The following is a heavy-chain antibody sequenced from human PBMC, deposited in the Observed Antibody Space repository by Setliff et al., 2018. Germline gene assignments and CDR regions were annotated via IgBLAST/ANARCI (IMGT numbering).Heavy chain of an antibody. V-gene: IGHV4-61*02. CDR2: LHTSGST. D-gene: IGHD7-27*01. Sequence: SETLSLTCAVSGGSLNSGSYYWSWIRQSTERGLEWLGRLHTSGSTTYNPALNSRVTISVDTSTNQFSLRLTSLTAADTAVYYCARGSTGAYDPWGQGTLVTVSS. J-gene: IGHJ5*02. CDR3: ARGSTGAYDP. CDR1: GGSLNSGSYY.